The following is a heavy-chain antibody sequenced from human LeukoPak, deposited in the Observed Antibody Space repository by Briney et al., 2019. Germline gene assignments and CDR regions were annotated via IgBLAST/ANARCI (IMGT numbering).Heavy chain of an antibody. V-gene: IGHV4-34*01. D-gene: IGHD2-2*01. Sequence: SETLSLTCAVYGGSFSGYYWSWIRQPPEKGLEWIGEINHSGSTNYNPSLKSRVTISVDTSKNQFSLKLSSVTAADTAVYYCARSGVLGYCSSTSCRNWFDPWGQGTLVTVSS. CDR3: ARSGVLGYCSSTSCRNWFDP. CDR1: GGSFSGYY. CDR2: INHSGST. J-gene: IGHJ5*02.